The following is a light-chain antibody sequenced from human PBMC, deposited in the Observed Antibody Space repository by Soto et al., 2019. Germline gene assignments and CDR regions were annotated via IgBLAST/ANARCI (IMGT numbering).Light chain of an antibody. Sequence: DIEMTQSPSTLSASVGDRVTVTCRARQSIGNLLAWYQHKPGKAPNLLISDASNLESGVPSRFSGSGSETEFTLTITSRQPEDFATYYCQQYRNYSPYTFGQGTTLDI. CDR3: QQYRNYSPYT. J-gene: IGKJ2*01. CDR1: QSIGNL. V-gene: IGKV1-5*01. CDR2: DAS.